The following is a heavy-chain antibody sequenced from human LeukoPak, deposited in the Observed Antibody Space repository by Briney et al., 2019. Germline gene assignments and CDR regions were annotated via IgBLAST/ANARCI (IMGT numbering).Heavy chain of an antibody. Sequence: PGGSLRLSCAASGFTFSSYAMSWVHQAPGKGLEWVSAISGSGGSTYYADPVKGRFTITRDNSKNTLYLQMNSLRAEDTAVYYCAKDRSDLGYYYGMDVWGQGTTVTVSS. D-gene: IGHD7-27*01. CDR2: ISGSGGST. CDR3: AKDRSDLGYYYGMDV. CDR1: GFTFSSYA. V-gene: IGHV3-23*01. J-gene: IGHJ6*02.